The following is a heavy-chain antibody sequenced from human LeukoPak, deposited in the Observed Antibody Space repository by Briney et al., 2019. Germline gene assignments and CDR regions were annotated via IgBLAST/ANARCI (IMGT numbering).Heavy chain of an antibody. Sequence: PGGSLRLSCAASGFTFSSYAMSWVRQAPGKGLEWVSAISGSGGSTYYADSVKGRFTISRDNSKNTLYLQMNSLRAEDTAVYYCAKDLGRGYSGYAGYWGQGTLVTVSS. D-gene: IGHD5-12*01. CDR1: GFTFSSYA. V-gene: IGHV3-23*01. CDR2: ISGSGGST. J-gene: IGHJ4*02. CDR3: AKDLGRGYSGYAGY.